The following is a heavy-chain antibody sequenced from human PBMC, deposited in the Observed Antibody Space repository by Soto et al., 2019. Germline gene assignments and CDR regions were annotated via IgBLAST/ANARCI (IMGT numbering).Heavy chain of an antibody. CDR1: GYTFITYE. J-gene: IGHJ1*01. CDR2: ISAYYGDT. Sequence: GASVKVSCKASGYTFITYEISWVRQAPGQGLEWMGWISAYYGDTTYAQKFQGRVTMTRDTSTSTAYMELRSLRSDDTAVYYCVRESQGGSTVYFQYWGQDTLVTVS. V-gene: IGHV1-18*04. D-gene: IGHD4-17*01. CDR3: VRESQGGSTVYFQY.